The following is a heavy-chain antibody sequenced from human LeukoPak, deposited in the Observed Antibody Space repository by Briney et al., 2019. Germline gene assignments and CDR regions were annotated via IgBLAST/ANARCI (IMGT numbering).Heavy chain of an antibody. Sequence: PGRSLRLSCSASGFTFSTYAMHWVRQAPGKGLEYVSAISSNGGSTYYADSVKGRFTISRDNSKNTLYLQMSSLRAEDTAVYYCVKGKGSSWRYYFDYWGQGTLVTVSS. J-gene: IGHJ4*02. V-gene: IGHV3-64D*06. CDR1: GFTFSTYA. CDR2: ISSNGGST. D-gene: IGHD6-13*01. CDR3: VKGKGSSWRYYFDY.